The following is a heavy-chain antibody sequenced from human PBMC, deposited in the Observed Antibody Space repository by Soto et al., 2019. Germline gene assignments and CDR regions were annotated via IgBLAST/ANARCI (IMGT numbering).Heavy chain of an antibody. CDR2: IYPGDSDA. Sequence: GVPLKVACKGSGYSFTNYWIAWVRQMPGKGLEWMGIIYPGDSDARYSPSFQGQVTISAAKSISTAYLQWSGLKASDTAMYYCARPRAGSYRLDYYGMDVWGQGTRVTVSS. J-gene: IGHJ6*02. CDR1: GYSFTNYW. V-gene: IGHV5-51*01. D-gene: IGHD3-16*02. CDR3: ARPRAGSYRLDYYGMDV.